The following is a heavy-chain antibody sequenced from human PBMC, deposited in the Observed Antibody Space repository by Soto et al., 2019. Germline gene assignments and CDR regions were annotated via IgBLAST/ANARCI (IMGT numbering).Heavy chain of an antibody. J-gene: IGHJ4*02. Sequence: GGSLRLSCTASGLPHSSFAMMWVRQAPGKGLECVSGIYGSGRGIEYADSVKGRFTISRDNSKNTVYLQMTDLRADDTAVYYCAKDAVYNDGLWLMDHWGQGTQVTVS. V-gene: IGHV3-23*05. CDR1: GLPHSSFA. CDR3: AKDAVYNDGLWLMDH. D-gene: IGHD2-21*01. CDR2: IYGSGRGI.